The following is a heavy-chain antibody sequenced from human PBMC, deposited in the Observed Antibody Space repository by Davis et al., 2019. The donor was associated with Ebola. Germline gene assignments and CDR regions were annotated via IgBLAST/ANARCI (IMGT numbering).Heavy chain of an antibody. J-gene: IGHJ4*02. CDR2: IYHSGST. CDR1: GGSISSAGYS. D-gene: IGHD6-13*01. V-gene: IGHV4-30-2*01. CDR3: AREYSSSWSVFDY. Sequence: MPSETLSLTCAVSGGSISSAGYSWSWIRQPPGKGLEWIGYIYHSGSTYYNPSLKSRVTISVDRSKNQFSLKLSSVTAADTAVYYCAREYSSSWSVFDYWGQGTLVTVSS.